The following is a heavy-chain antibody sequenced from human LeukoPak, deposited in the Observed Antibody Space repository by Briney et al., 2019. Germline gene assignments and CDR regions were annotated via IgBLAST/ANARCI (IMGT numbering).Heavy chain of an antibody. J-gene: IGHJ4*02. V-gene: IGHV3-23*01. CDR2: ISGAGRST. CDR1: GFTFSDYY. D-gene: IGHD3-22*01. CDR3: AKDVIGYWKPIDY. Sequence: GGSLRLSCAASGFTFSDYYMSWVRQAPGKGLEWVSSISGAGRSTYYADSAKGRFTISRDNSKNTLYLQMNSLRAEDTAVYYCAKDVIGYWKPIDYWGQGTLVTVSS.